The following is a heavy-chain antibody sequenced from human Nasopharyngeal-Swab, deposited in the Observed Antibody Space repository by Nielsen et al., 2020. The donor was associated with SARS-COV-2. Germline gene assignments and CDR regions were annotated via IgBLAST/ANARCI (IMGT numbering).Heavy chain of an antibody. CDR1: GFTLSSYA. CDR2: ISGSGGST. CDR3: AKRLAGHCSGGSCPRGCYFDL. D-gene: IGHD2-15*01. Sequence: GGSLRLSCAASGFTLSSYAMSCVRQAPGKGLERVSAISGSGGSTYYADSVKGRFTISRDNSKNTLYLQMNSLRAEDTAVYYCAKRLAGHCSGGSCPRGCYFDLWGRGTLVLVSS. J-gene: IGHJ2*01. V-gene: IGHV3-23*01.